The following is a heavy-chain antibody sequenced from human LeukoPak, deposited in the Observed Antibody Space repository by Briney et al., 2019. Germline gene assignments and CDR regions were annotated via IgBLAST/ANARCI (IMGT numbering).Heavy chain of an antibody. V-gene: IGHV3-7*01. D-gene: IGHD3-3*01. CDR2: IKEDGSET. J-gene: IGHJ4*02. CDR1: GFTFSDYW. CDR3: ARPTIFGVVSALGPLDS. Sequence: GGSLRLSCAASGFTFSDYWMTWVRQAPGRGLECMANIKEDGSETYYLDSVEGRFTISRDNAKNSLYLQMNSLRAEDTAVYYCARPTIFGVVSALGPLDSWGQGTLVTVSS.